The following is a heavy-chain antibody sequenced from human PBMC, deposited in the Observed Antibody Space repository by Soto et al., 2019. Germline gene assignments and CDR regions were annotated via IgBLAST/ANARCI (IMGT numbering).Heavy chain of an antibody. CDR1: GFTFSSYA. V-gene: IGHV3-30-3*01. CDR2: ISYDGSNK. Sequence: GGSLRLSCAASGFTFSSYAMHWVRQAPGKGLEWVAVISYDGSNKYYADSVKGRFTISRDNSKNTLYLQMNSLRAEDTAVYYCAREQVDYSNYYYYYYGMDVWGQGTTVTVSS. J-gene: IGHJ6*02. D-gene: IGHD4-4*01. CDR3: AREQVDYSNYYYYYYGMDV.